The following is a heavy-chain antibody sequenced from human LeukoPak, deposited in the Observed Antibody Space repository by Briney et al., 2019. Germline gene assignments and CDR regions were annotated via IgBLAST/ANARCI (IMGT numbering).Heavy chain of an antibody. J-gene: IGHJ6*03. CDR3: ARGSDYYDSSGYYESYYYYYYMDV. D-gene: IGHD3-22*01. Sequence: SETLSLTCSVSGDSISNNDYYWDWIRQPPGKGLEWVASLSSGGNTYHNPSLKSRLTISLDTSKNQFSLKLSSVTAADTAVYYCARGSDYYDSSGYYESYYYYYYMDVWGKGTTVTISS. V-gene: IGHV4-39*07. CDR2: LSSGGNT. CDR1: GDSISNNDYY.